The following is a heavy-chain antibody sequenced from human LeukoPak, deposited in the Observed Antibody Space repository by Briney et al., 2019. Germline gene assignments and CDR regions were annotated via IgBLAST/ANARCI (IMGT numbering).Heavy chain of an antibody. CDR1: GGSISSSSYY. J-gene: IGHJ3*02. D-gene: IGHD1-26*01. Sequence: SETLSLTCTVSGGSISSSSYYWGWIRQPPGKGLEWIGSIYYSGSTYYNPSLKSRVTISVDTSKNQFSLKLSSVTAADTAVYYCARVGVGATTTAFDIWGQGTMVTVSS. CDR3: ARVGVGATTTAFDI. CDR2: IYYSGST. V-gene: IGHV4-39*07.